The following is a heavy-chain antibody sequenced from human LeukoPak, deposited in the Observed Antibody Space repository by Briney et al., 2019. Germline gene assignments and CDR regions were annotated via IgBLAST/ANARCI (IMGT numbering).Heavy chain of an antibody. CDR1: GFTVSSNY. CDR2: ISSSSSYI. V-gene: IGHV3-21*01. CDR3: ARGPRTNFDY. Sequence: GGSLRLSCAASGFTVSSNYMSWVRQAPGKGLEWVSSISSSSSYIYYADSVKGRFTISRDNAKNSLYLQMNSLRAEDTAVYYCARGPRTNFDYWGQGTLVTVSS. D-gene: IGHD1-14*01. J-gene: IGHJ4*02.